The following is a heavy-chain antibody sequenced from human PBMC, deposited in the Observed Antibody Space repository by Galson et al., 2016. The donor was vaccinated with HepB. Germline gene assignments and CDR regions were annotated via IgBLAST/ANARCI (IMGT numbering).Heavy chain of an antibody. CDR3: AGFGTRYSSSWFTPMLFFDY. CDR1: GGSISSNSW. D-gene: IGHD6-13*01. V-gene: IGHV4-4*02. CDR2: IYHNGST. J-gene: IGHJ4*02. Sequence: SETLSLTCAVSGGSISSNSWWSWVRQSPGKGLEWIGEIYHNGSTYYNPSLQSRVTISVDTSKKQFSMRLNSVTAADTAVYYCAGFGTRYSSSWFTPMLFFDYWGQGTLVTVSS.